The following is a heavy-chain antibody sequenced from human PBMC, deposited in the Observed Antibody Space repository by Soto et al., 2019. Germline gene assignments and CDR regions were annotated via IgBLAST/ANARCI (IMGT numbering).Heavy chain of an antibody. J-gene: IGHJ6*02. V-gene: IGHV4-34*01. D-gene: IGHD6-19*01. CDR1: GGSFSGYY. CDR2: INHSGST. Sequence: QVQLQQWGAGLLKPSETLSLTCAVYGGSFSGYYWSWIRQPPGKGLEWIGEINHSGSTNYNPSLKLRVTISVDPSKIPFSLKLSSLTAADTAVYYCARPTRQWLGLRYYYGMDVWGQGTTVTVSS. CDR3: ARPTRQWLGLRYYYGMDV.